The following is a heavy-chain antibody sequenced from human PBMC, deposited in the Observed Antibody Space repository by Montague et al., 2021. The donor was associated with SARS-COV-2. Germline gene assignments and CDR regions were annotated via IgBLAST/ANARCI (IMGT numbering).Heavy chain of an antibody. CDR1: GGSISSYY. J-gene: IGHJ4*02. D-gene: IGHD2-15*01. Sequence: SETLSLTCTVSGGSISSYYWSWIRQPPGKGLEWIGYIYYSGSTNXNPSLKSRVTISVDTSKNQFSLKLSSVTAADTAVYYCARQSLGYCSGGSCYSGYDYWGQGTLVTVSS. CDR3: ARQSLGYCSGGSCYSGYDY. CDR2: IYYSGST. V-gene: IGHV4-59*01.